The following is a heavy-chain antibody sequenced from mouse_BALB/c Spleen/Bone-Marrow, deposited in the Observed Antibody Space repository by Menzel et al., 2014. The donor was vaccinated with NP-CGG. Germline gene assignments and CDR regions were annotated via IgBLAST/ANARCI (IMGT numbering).Heavy chain of an antibody. CDR2: ISSGGTYT. J-gene: IGHJ3*01. CDR3: ARQWFAY. Sequence: EVQLHQSGGGLVKPGGSLKLSCAASGFTFSSYAMSWVRQTPEKRLEWVATISSGGTYTSYPDSVKGRFPISRDNAKNTLYLQMSSRRSEDAAMYYCARQWFAYWGQGTLGTVSA. V-gene: IGHV5-9-3*01. CDR1: GFTFSSYA.